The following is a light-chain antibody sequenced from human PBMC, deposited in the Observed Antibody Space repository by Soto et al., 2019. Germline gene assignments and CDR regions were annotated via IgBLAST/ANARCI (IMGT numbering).Light chain of an antibody. CDR1: SSDVGGYNY. CDR2: EVS. Sequence: QSALTQPASVSGSPGQSITISCTGTSSDVGGYNYVSWYQQHPGKAPKLMFYEVSNRPSGVSNRFSGSKSGNTASLTISGLQAEGEADYYCSSYTSSSIDYVFGTGTKLTVL. CDR3: SSYTSSSIDYV. V-gene: IGLV2-14*01. J-gene: IGLJ1*01.